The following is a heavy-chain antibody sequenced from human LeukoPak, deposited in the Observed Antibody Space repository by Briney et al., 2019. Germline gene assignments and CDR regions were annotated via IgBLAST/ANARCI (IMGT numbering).Heavy chain of an antibody. CDR3: ARKGSLLWFGELNYYFDY. J-gene: IGHJ4*02. D-gene: IGHD3-10*01. CDR2: ISADNGNT. V-gene: IGHV1-18*01. Sequence: ASVKVSCKASGYTFTSYGISWVRQAPGQGLEWMGWISADNGNTDYAQRFQGRVTMTTDTSTSTAYMELRSLRSDDTAVYYCARKGSLLWFGELNYYFDYWGQGTLVTVSS. CDR1: GYTFTSYG.